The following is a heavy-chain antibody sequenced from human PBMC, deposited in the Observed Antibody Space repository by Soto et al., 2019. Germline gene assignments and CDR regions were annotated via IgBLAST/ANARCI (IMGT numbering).Heavy chain of an antibody. J-gene: IGHJ4*02. CDR3: ARVSEWPWGHFDY. D-gene: IGHD3-3*01. CDR2: INSDGSSA. CDR1: GFTFSSYW. V-gene: IGHV3-74*01. Sequence: GGSLRLSCAASGFTFSSYWMYWVRQAPGKGLVWVSRINSDGSSASYADSVKGRFTISRDNAKNTLYLQMNSLRAEDTAVYYCARVSEWPWGHFDYWGQGTLVTVSS.